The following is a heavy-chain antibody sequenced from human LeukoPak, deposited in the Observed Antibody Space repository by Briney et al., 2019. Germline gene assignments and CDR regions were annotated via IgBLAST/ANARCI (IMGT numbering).Heavy chain of an antibody. Sequence: PGGSLRLSCAASGFTFSSYAMHWVRQAPGKGLEWVAVISNDGSNKYSADSVKGRFTISRDNSKNTLYMQMNSLRAEDTAVYYCAKDLGYIWNYFDYWGQGTLVTVSS. J-gene: IGHJ4*02. CDR1: GFTFSSYA. V-gene: IGHV3-30-3*01. D-gene: IGHD1-20*01. CDR3: AKDLGYIWNYFDY. CDR2: ISNDGSNK.